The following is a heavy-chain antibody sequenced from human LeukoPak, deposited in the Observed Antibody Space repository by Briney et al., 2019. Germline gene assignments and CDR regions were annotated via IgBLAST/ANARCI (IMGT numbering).Heavy chain of an antibody. CDR2: IYYSGST. Sequence: SETLSLTCTVSGGSIRSYYWSWIRQPPGKGLEWIGYIYYSGSTNYNPSLKSRVTISVDTSKNHFSLKLSSVTAADTAVYYCARGGGSTDYYDSSGYFWGQGTLVTVSS. J-gene: IGHJ4*02. D-gene: IGHD3-22*01. V-gene: IGHV4-59*01. CDR3: ARGGGSTDYYDSSGYF. CDR1: GGSIRSYY.